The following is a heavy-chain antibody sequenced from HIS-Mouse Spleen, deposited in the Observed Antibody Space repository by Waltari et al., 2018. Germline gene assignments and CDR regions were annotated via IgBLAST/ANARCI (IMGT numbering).Heavy chain of an antibody. CDR2: IYYSGGT. Sequence: QLQLQESGPGLVKPSETLSLTCTVSGGSISSSSYYWGWIRQPPGKGLEWIGSIYYSGGTYYNPSLKRRVTISVDTSKNQFSLKLSSVTAADTAVYYCARDYGDNWFDPWGQGTLVTVSS. CDR1: GGSISSSSYY. D-gene: IGHD4-17*01. J-gene: IGHJ5*02. V-gene: IGHV4-39*07. CDR3: ARDYGDNWFDP.